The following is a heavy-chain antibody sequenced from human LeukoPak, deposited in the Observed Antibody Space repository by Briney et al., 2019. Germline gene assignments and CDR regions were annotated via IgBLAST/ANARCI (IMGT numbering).Heavy chain of an antibody. CDR3: TRQSGNSSWYDDWFDP. J-gene: IGHJ5*02. D-gene: IGHD6-13*01. V-gene: IGHV3-73*01. CDR1: GFTFGGSA. CDR2: IRNKGNNYAT. Sequence: GGSLRLSCAASGFTFGGSAVQWVRQASGKGLEWVGRIRNKGNNYATTYAASVKGRFTISRDDSKNTAYLQMNSLKTEDTAVYYCTRQSGNSSWYDDWFDPWGQGTLVTVSS.